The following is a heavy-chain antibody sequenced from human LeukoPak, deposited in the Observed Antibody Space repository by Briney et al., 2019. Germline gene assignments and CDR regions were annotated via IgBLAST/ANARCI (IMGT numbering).Heavy chain of an antibody. CDR3: ARDRSLVDGDYGVWFDA. CDR2: ISSTSTTK. D-gene: IGHD4-17*01. J-gene: IGHJ5*02. V-gene: IGHV3-48*04. Sequence: GSLRLSCAASGFTLSTYTMNWVRQAPGKGLEWVSYISSTSTTKYYADSVKGRFTISRDNSKNSLDLQMNRLTAEDTAVYYCARDRSLVDGDYGVWFDAWGQGSLVTVSS. CDR1: GFTLSTYT.